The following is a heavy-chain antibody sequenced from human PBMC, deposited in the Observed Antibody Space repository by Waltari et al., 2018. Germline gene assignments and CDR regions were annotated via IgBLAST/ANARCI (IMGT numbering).Heavy chain of an antibody. J-gene: IGHJ6*03. CDR2: INHSGST. CDR1: GGSFSGSY. CDR3: ARSFWSGYYTNYYYMDV. Sequence: QVQLQQWGAGLLKPSETLSLTCAVYGGSFSGSYWSWIRQPPGKGLEWIGEINHSGSTNYNPSLKSRVTISVDTSKNQFSLKLSSVTAADTAVYYCARSFWSGYYTNYYYMDVWGKGTTVTISS. V-gene: IGHV4-34*01. D-gene: IGHD3-3*01.